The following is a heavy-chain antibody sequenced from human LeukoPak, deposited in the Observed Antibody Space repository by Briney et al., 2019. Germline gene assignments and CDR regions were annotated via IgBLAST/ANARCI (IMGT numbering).Heavy chain of an antibody. J-gene: IGHJ4*02. Sequence: ASVKVSCKASGGTFSSYAISWVRQAPGQGLEWMGIINPSGGSTSYAQKFQGRVTMTRDTSTSTVYMELSSLRSEDTAVYYCARGRWLGEAAAGPGGDYFDYWGQGTLVTVSS. CDR2: INPSGGST. CDR3: ARGRWLGEAAAGPGGDYFDY. D-gene: IGHD6-13*01. CDR1: GGTFSSYA. V-gene: IGHV1-46*01.